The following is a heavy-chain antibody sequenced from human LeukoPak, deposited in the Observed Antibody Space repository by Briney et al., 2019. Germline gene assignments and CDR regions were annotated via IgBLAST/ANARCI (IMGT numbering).Heavy chain of an antibody. CDR3: AKDLPITRNVYCSGGSCYSPAFDI. CDR1: GFTFSSYA. Sequence: PGGSLRLSCAASGFTFSSYAMSWVRQAPGKGLEWVSGISGCGDTTYYADSVKGRFTISRDNCKNTLYLQMHSLRAEDTAVYYCAKDLPITRNVYCSGGSCYSPAFDIWGQGTMVSVSS. CDR2: ISGCGDTT. D-gene: IGHD2-15*01. V-gene: IGHV3-23*01. J-gene: IGHJ3*02.